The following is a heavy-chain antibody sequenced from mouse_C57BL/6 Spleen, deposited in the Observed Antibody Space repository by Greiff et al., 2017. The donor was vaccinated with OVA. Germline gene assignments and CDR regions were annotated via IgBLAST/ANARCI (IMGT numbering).Heavy chain of an antibody. CDR3: AREDSSAYGGYFDY. Sequence: VQLQQSGPELVKPGASVKISCKASGYAFSSSWMNWVKQRPGKGLEWIGRIYPGDGDTNYNGKFKGKATLTAAKSSSTAYMQLSSLTSEDTAVYFCAREDSSAYGGYFDYWGQGTTLTVSS. D-gene: IGHD3-2*02. V-gene: IGHV1-82*01. CDR1: GYAFSSSW. J-gene: IGHJ2*01. CDR2: IYPGDGDT.